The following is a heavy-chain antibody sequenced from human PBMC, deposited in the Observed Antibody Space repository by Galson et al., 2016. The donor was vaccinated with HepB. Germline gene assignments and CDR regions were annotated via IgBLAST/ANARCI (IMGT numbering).Heavy chain of an antibody. CDR2: IIPMLGTA. V-gene: IGHV1-69*13. D-gene: IGHD3-9*01. Sequence: SVKVSCKASGGTFNTYAISWVRQAPGQGLEWMGGIIPMLGTATYAQKFQGRVTITADESTSTAYMDLSSLRSEDTALYYCARGSEILTGYYAYWGQGTLIAFAS. J-gene: IGHJ4*02. CDR3: ARGSEILTGYYAY. CDR1: GGTFNTYA.